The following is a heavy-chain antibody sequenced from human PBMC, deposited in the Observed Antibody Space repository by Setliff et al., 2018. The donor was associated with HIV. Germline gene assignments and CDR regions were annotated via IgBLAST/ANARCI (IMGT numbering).Heavy chain of an antibody. V-gene: IGHV1-69*13. Sequence: SVKVSCKASGGSFSSYSISWVRQAPGQGLGWGGGIIPIFGKVNYAQRFQGRVTISADGSTSSAYMELNSLRSEDPAVYYCARARNRWGTFDYWGKGTRVTVSS. CDR1: GGSFSSYS. CDR3: ARARNRWGTFDY. D-gene: IGHD1-7*01. CDR2: IIPIFGKV. J-gene: IGHJ4*01.